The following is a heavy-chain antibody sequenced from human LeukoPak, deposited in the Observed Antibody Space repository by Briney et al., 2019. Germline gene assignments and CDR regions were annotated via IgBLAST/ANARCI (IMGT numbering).Heavy chain of an antibody. Sequence: SETLSLTCVVSGGSVSGYYWGWIRQPPGRGLEWIGYVYYSGSTYYNPSLKSRVTISVDTSKNQFSLKLSSVTAADTAVYYCAREHDYGDYVHAFDIWGQGTMVTVSS. CDR1: GGSVSGYY. CDR3: AREHDYGDYVHAFDI. D-gene: IGHD4-17*01. V-gene: IGHV4-59*02. CDR2: VYYSGST. J-gene: IGHJ3*02.